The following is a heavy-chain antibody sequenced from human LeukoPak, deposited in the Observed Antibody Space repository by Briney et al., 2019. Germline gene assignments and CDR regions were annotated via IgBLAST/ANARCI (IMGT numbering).Heavy chain of an antibody. CDR2: MNPNSANT. V-gene: IGHV1-8*03. J-gene: IGHJ4*02. Sequence: GASVKVSCKASGYTFTTYDINWVRQAPGQGLEWMGWMNPNSANTGYAQKFQGRVTITRNTSISTAYMELSSLTSEDTAVYYCARDRGGFDYWGQGTLVTVSS. CDR3: ARDRGGFDY. D-gene: IGHD2-15*01. CDR1: GYTFTTYD.